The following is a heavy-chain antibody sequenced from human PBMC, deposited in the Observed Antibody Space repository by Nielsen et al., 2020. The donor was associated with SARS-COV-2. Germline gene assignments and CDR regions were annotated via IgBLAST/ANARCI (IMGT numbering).Heavy chain of an antibody. D-gene: IGHD1-26*01. CDR1: GFTFSSYA. CDR3: ARGRSGTYYYGMDV. V-gene: IGHV3-30*04. J-gene: IGHJ6*02. Sequence: GESLKISCAASGFTFSSYAMHWVRQAPGKGLEWVAVISYDGSNKYYADSVKGRFTISRDNSKNTLYLQMNSLRVEDTAVYYCARGRSGTYYYGMDVWGQGTTVTVSS. CDR2: ISYDGSNK.